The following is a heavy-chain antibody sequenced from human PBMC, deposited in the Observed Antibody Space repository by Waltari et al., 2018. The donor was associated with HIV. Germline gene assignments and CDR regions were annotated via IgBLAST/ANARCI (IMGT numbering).Heavy chain of an antibody. CDR1: GGSISSGGSS. CDR3: ARDRLSVTTRGGYYYGLDV. V-gene: IGHV4-30-2*01. CDR2: ISQSGTT. D-gene: IGHD4-17*01. Sequence: QLQLQESGSGLVKPSQTLSLTCAVSGGSISSGGSSWTWIRQPPGKGLEWIGYISQSGTTYYNPAPQSRVTISRDRSKNQFSLKLRAVTAADTAVYYCARDRLSVTTRGGYYYGLDVWGQGTTVTVSS. J-gene: IGHJ6*02.